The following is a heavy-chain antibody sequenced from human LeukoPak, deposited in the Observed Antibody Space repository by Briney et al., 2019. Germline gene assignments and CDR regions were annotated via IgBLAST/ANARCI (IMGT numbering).Heavy chain of an antibody. J-gene: IGHJ3*02. V-gene: IGHV4-34*01. CDR1: GGSFSGYY. Sequence: PSETLSLTCAVYGGSFSGYYWSWIRQPPGKGLEWIGEINHSGSTNYNPSLKSRVTISVDTSKNQFSLKLSSVTAADTAVYYCARDSRTQELLWFGEPTGNDAFDIWGQGTMVTVSS. D-gene: IGHD3-10*01. CDR2: INHSGST. CDR3: ARDSRTQELLWFGEPTGNDAFDI.